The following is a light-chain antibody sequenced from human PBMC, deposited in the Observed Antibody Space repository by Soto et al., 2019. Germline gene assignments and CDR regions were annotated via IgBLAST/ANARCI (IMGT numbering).Light chain of an antibody. CDR3: QQYGSSPRT. J-gene: IGKJ1*01. CDR2: GAS. V-gene: IGKV3-20*01. Sequence: EIVLTHSPGTLSLSPGERATLSCRASQSVSSSYLAWYQQKPGQAPRLLIYGASSRATGIPDRFSGSGSGTDFTLTISRLEPEDFAVYYCQQYGSSPRTFGRGTKVDIK. CDR1: QSVSSSY.